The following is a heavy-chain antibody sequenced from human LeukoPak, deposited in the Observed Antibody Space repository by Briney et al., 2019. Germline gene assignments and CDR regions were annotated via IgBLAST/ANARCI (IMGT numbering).Heavy chain of an antibody. CDR1: GFTFSDYY. CDR3: AREDYDILTGYDY. D-gene: IGHD3-9*01. J-gene: IGHJ4*02. V-gene: IGHV3-11*01. CDR2: ISSSGSTI. Sequence: PGGSLRLSCAASGFTFSDYYMSWIRQAPGKGLEWVSYISSSGSTIYYADSVKGRFTISRDNAKNSLYLQMNSLRAEDTAAYYCAREDYDILTGYDYWGQGTLVTVSS.